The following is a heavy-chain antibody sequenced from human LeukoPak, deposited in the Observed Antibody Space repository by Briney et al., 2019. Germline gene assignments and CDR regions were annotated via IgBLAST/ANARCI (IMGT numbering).Heavy chain of an antibody. CDR3: ARGVPAAIRGSYFDY. CDR1: GGSISSGGYY. D-gene: IGHD2-2*02. CDR2: IYYSGST. V-gene: IGHV4-31*03. Sequence: SETLSLTCTVSGGSISSGGYYWSWIRQHPGKGLEWIGYIYYSGSTYYNPSLKSRVTISVDTSKNQFSLKLSSVTAADTAVYYCARGVPAAIRGSYFDYWGQGTLVTVSS. J-gene: IGHJ4*02.